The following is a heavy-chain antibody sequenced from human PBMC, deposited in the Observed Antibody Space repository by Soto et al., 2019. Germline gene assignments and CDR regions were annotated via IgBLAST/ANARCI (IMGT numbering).Heavy chain of an antibody. CDR3: ARDLVVTAKCLDP. D-gene: IGHD2-21*02. J-gene: IGHJ5*02. V-gene: IGHV1-69*01. CDR1: EGTFSSYG. Sequence: QVSLVQSGAEVKKAGSSVKVSCKASEGTFSSYGISWVRQAPGQGLEWMGGIIPIYETVTYAQRFQCRLTISADESTSTAYMELSSLRPDDTAVDYCARDLVVTAKCLDPWGQGTLVTVSS. CDR2: IIPIYETV.